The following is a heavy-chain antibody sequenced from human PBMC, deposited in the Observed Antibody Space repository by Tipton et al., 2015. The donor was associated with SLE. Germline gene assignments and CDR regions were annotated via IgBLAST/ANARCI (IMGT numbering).Heavy chain of an antibody. CDR1: GFTFDDYA. Sequence: SLRLSCATSGFTFDDYAMHWVRQAPGRGLEWVSGIGWNSGSIDYADSVKGRFTISRDNARNSLYLQMNNLRTEDTALYYCAKATGGNYGPFDYWGQGTLVTVSS. CDR2: IGWNSGSI. D-gene: IGHD1-26*01. CDR3: AKATGGNYGPFDY. J-gene: IGHJ4*02. V-gene: IGHV3-9*01.